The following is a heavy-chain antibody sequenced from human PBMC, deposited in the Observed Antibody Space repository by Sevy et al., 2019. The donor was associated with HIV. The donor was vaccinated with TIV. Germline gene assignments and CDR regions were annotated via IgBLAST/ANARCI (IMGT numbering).Heavy chain of an antibody. CDR2: INPNSGGT. Sequence: ASVKVSCKASGYTFTGYYMHWVRQAPGQGLEWMGWINPNSGGTNYAQKFQGRVTMTRDTSISTAYMELSRLRSDDTAVYYCAREGYCSGGSCPPGFDPWGQGTLVTVSS. D-gene: IGHD2-15*01. J-gene: IGHJ5*02. CDR1: GYTFTGYY. CDR3: AREGYCSGGSCPPGFDP. V-gene: IGHV1-2*02.